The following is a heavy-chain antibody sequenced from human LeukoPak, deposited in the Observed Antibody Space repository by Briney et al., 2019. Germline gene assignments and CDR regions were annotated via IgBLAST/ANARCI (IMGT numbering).Heavy chain of an antibody. CDR2: ISSSGGST. D-gene: IGHD6-19*01. CDR1: RFTLSSYG. V-gene: IGHV3-23*01. CDR3: ARVQRGIAVALDY. J-gene: IGHJ4*02. Sequence: PGGSLRLSCAASRFTLSSYGMSWVRQAPGKGLEWVSGISSSGGSTYYADSVKGRFTISRDNSRNTLYLQMNSLRAEDTAVYYCARVQRGIAVALDYWGQGTLATVSS.